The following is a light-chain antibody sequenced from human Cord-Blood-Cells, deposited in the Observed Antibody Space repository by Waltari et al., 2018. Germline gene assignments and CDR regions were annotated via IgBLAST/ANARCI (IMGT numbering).Light chain of an antibody. CDR1: QSVSSY. Sequence: EIVLTQSPATLSLSPGERATLSCRARQSVSSYLAWYQQKPGLAPRLLIYDASNRATGIPARFSGSGSGTDFTLTIRSLEPEDFAVYYCQQRSNWPPLTFGGGTKVEIK. CDR2: DAS. CDR3: QQRSNWPPLT. J-gene: IGKJ4*01. V-gene: IGKV3-11*01.